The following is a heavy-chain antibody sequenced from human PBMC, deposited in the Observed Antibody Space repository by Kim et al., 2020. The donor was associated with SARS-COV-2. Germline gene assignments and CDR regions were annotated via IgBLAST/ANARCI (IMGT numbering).Heavy chain of an antibody. J-gene: IGHJ6*02. CDR3: ARDPRGSYYYYYGMDV. CDR1: GYTFTSYA. V-gene: IGHV7-4-1*02. D-gene: IGHD1-26*01. CDR2: INTNTGNP. Sequence: ASVKVSCKASGYTFTSYAMNWVRQAPGQGLEWMGWINTNTGNPTYAQGFTGRFVFSLDTSVSTAYLQISSLKAEDTAVYYCARDPRGSYYYYYGMDVWGQGTTVTVSS.